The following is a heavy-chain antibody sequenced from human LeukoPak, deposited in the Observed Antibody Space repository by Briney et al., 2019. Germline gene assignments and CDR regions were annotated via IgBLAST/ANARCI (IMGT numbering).Heavy chain of an antibody. D-gene: IGHD1-7*01. CDR3: AKDHVSDWTSGNYLKS. CDR1: GFTFDDYA. V-gene: IGHV3-9*01. J-gene: IGHJ4*02. Sequence: PGRSLRLSCAVSGFTFDDYAMHWVRQAPGKGLEWVSGINWNGGTIRYADSVKGRFTISRDDAKNSLYLEMKGLRPDDTALYFCAKDHVSDWTSGNYLKSWGQGTLVTVSS. CDR2: INWNGGTI.